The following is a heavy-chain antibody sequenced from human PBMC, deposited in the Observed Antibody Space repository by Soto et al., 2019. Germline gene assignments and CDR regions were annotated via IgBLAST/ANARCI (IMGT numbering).Heavy chain of an antibody. J-gene: IGHJ4*02. CDR1: GYTFTSYD. D-gene: IGHD3-16*02. V-gene: IGHV1-3*01. Sequence: GASVKVSCKASGYTFTSYDMNWVRQATGQGLEWMGWINAGNGNTKYSQKFQGRVTITRDTSASTAYMELSSLRSEDTAVYYCARVERITFGGVIVYYFDFCGQGTLVTVSS. CDR3: ARVERITFGGVIVYYFDF. CDR2: INAGNGNT.